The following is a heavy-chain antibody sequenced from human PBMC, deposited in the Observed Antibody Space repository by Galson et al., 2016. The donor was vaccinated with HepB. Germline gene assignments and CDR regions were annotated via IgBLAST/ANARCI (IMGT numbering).Heavy chain of an antibody. J-gene: IGHJ5*02. D-gene: IGHD6-25*01. Sequence: SLRLSCAASGFSFGRFTMTWLRQAPGQGLEWISSVSGRSGFIYYADSVDGRFTISRDNAKNSLFLQLTSLRPEDTAVYCCARDPSDSGGEVSGYPGWFDPWGQGTLVTVSS. CDR1: GFSFGRFT. CDR3: ARDPSDSGGEVSGYPGWFDP. V-gene: IGHV3-21*01. CDR2: VSGRSGFI.